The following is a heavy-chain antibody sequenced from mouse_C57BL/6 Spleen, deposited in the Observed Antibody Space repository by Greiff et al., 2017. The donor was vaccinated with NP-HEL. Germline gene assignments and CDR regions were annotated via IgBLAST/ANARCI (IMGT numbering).Heavy chain of an antibody. CDR1: GYTFTSYW. V-gene: IGHV1-69*01. CDR3: ARRLLDY. D-gene: IGHD3-2*02. J-gene: IGHJ2*01. CDR2: IDPSDSYT. Sequence: VQLQQPGAELVMPGASVKLSCKASGYTFTSYWMHWVKQRPGQGLEWIGEIDPSDSYTNYNQKFKGKSTLTVAKSSSPAYMQLSSLTSEDSAVYYCARRLLDYWAKAPLSQSPQ.